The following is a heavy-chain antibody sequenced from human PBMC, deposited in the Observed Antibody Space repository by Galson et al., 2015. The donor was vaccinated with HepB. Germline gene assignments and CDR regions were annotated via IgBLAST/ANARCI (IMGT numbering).Heavy chain of an antibody. D-gene: IGHD3-22*01. CDR1: GGSITSGGFS. V-gene: IGHV4-30-2*01. J-gene: IGHJ4*02. CDR2: MFRGGTT. Sequence: TLSLTCAVSGGSITSGGFSWNWVRQPPGKGLEWIGHMFRGGTTYYNPSLQGRVTISLDRSKNYFSLKLASVTAADTAIYFCARAPRNYYDASGYSRYFDHWGQGTRVTVSS. CDR3: ARAPRNYYDASGYSRYFDH.